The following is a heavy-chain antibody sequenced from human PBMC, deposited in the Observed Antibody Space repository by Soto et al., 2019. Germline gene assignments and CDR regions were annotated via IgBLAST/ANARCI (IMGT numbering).Heavy chain of an antibody. CDR1: GDSIISSDFY. D-gene: IGHD3-3*02. CDR3: ARHSLALRKNNWFDP. V-gene: IGHV4-39*01. Sequence: SETLSLTCTVSGDSIISSDFYWGWVRQPPGKGLEWIGSIFYLGSSYYNPSLKSRVAVSVDTSKNQFSLRLRSVTAADTALYFCARHSLALRKNNWFDPWGQGIMVTVSS. CDR2: IFYLGSS. J-gene: IGHJ5*02.